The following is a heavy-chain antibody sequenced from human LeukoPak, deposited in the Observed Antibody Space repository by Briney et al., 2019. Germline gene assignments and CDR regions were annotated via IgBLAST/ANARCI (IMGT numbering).Heavy chain of an antibody. Sequence: GGSLRLSCAASGFTFSSYWMHWVRQAPGKGLVWVSRINTDGSSTSYADSVKGRFTISRDNAKNTLYLQMNSLRAEDTALYYCAKDIERGLGINAFDTWGQGTMVTVSS. CDR2: INTDGSST. CDR3: AKDIERGLGINAFDT. CDR1: GFTFSSYW. D-gene: IGHD1-14*01. V-gene: IGHV3-74*01. J-gene: IGHJ3*02.